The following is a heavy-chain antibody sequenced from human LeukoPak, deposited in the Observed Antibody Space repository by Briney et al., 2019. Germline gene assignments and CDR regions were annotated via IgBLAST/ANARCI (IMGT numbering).Heavy chain of an antibody. CDR1: GGSISSSSYY. CDR2: IYYSGST. Sequence: SETLSLTCTVSGGSISSSSYYWGWIRQPPGKGLEWIGSIYYSGSTYYNPSLKSRVTISVDTSKNQFSLKLSSVTAADTAVYYCARQSSVRMIVVVKLEGWFDPWGQGTLVTVSS. V-gene: IGHV4-39*01. D-gene: IGHD3-22*01. CDR3: ARQSSVRMIVVVKLEGWFDP. J-gene: IGHJ5*02.